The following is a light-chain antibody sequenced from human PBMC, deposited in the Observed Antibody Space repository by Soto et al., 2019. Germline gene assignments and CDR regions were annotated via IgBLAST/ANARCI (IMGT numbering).Light chain of an antibody. Sequence: EIVLTQSPGTLSLSPGERAIFSCRASQSVSSNYLAWYQQKPGQAPRLLIYGASSRATGIPDRFSGSGSGTDFPLTXSRLEPEDXAVYYCQQYGSSSWTF. V-gene: IGKV3-20*01. CDR2: GAS. CDR1: QSVSSNY. J-gene: IGKJ1*01. CDR3: QQYGSSSWT.